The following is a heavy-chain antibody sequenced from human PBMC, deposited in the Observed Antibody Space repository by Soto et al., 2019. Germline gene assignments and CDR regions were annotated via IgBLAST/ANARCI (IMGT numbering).Heavy chain of an antibody. CDR1: GGSISRGGYS. CDR2: IYHSGST. J-gene: IGHJ4*02. CDR3: PRVPCP. Sequence: SETLSLTCAVSGGSISRGGYSWSWIRQPPGKGLEWIGYIYHSGSTYYNPSLKSRVTISVDRSKNQFSLKLSSVTAADTAVYYRPRVPCPWGQGNLVTVDS. V-gene: IGHV4-30-2*01.